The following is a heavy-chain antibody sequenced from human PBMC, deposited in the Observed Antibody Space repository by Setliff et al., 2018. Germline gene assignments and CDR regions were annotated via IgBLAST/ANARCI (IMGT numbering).Heavy chain of an antibody. CDR2: IIPIFGTA. J-gene: IGHJ5*02. D-gene: IGHD3-22*01. Sequence: SVKVSCKASGGTFSSYAISWVRQAPGQGLEWMGGIIPIFGTANYAQKFQGRVTITTDESTSTAYMELSSLRSEDTAVYYCARAPYYYDSSGDCYGAGWFDPWGQGTLVTVSS. CDR3: ARAPYYYDSSGDCYGAGWFDP. CDR1: GGTFSSYA. V-gene: IGHV1-69*05.